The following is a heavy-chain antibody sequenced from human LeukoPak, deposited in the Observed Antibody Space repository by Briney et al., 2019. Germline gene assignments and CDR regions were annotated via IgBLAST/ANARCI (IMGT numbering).Heavy chain of an antibody. Sequence: EASVKVSCKASGYTFTSHGISWVRQAPGQGLEWTGWISANNGNTNYAQKLQGRVTMTTDTSTSTAYMELRSLRSDDTAMYYCARDPRAVAGTGEDYWGQGTLVTVSS. CDR1: GYTFTSHG. CDR2: ISANNGNT. V-gene: IGHV1-18*01. CDR3: ARDPRAVAGTGEDY. D-gene: IGHD6-19*01. J-gene: IGHJ4*02.